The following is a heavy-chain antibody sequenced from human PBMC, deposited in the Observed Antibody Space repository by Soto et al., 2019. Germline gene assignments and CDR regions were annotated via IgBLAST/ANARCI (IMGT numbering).Heavy chain of an antibody. J-gene: IGHJ4*02. CDR3: ARGGYYDSSGYYGY. D-gene: IGHD3-22*01. CDR2: INPNSGGT. V-gene: IGHV1-2*04. Sequence: ASVNVSCKASGYTFTGYYMHWVRQAPGQGLEWMGWINPNSGGTNYAQKFQGWVTMTRDTSISTAYMELSRLRSDDTAVYYCARGGYYDSSGYYGYWGQGTLVTVSS. CDR1: GYTFTGYY.